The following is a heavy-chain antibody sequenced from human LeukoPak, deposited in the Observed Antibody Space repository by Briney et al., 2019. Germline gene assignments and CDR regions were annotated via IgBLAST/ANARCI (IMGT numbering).Heavy chain of an antibody. D-gene: IGHD2-15*01. V-gene: IGHV3-23*01. CDR3: AKPIPCNGGSCHSFDY. CDR2: LSSGGTT. CDR1: GFTFSSYA. Sequence: GGSLRLSCAASGFTFSSYAMSWVRQAPGKGLEWVSVLSSGGTTYYADSVKGRFTISRDNSKNTLYLQMSSLRADDTAVHYCAKPIPCNGGSCHSFDYWGQGTLVTVSS. J-gene: IGHJ4*02.